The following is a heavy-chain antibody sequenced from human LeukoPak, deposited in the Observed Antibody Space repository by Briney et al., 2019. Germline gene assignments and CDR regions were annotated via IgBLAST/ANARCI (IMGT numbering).Heavy chain of an antibody. V-gene: IGHV3-30*02. CDR1: GFTFSSYG. D-gene: IGHD1-14*01. CDR3: AKTGFQWGEYFYYMDV. CDR2: IRHDGSDI. J-gene: IGHJ6*03. Sequence: GGSLRLSCAASGFTFSSYGMHWVRQAPGKGLEWVAVIRHDGSDIYYADSVKGRFTISRDNSKDTLYFQMNSLIYDDTAVYYCAKTGFQWGEYFYYMDVWGKGTTVTVSS.